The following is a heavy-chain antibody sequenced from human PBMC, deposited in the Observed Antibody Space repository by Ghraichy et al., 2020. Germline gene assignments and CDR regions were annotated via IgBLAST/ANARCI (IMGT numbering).Heavy chain of an antibody. CDR1: GFTVSNNY. J-gene: IGHJ4*02. V-gene: IGHV3-53*01. CDR3: ARDRDGP. Sequence: GGSLRLSCAASGFTVSNNYMKWVRQAPGRGLEWVSLIYSTGSTSYADSVKGRFTIPRDSSKNTLYLQMNSLRAEDTAVYYCARDRDGPWGQGTLVTVSS. D-gene: IGHD2-21*01. CDR2: IYSTGST.